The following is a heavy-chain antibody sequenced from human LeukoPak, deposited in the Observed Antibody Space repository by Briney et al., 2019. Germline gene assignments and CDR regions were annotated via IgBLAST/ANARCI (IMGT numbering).Heavy chain of an antibody. Sequence: GGSLRLSCAASGFTFSSYAMSWVRQAPGKGLEWVSAISGSGGSTYYADSVKGRFTISRDNSKNTLYLQMNSLRAEDTAVYYCAKVFKVDVGATGYFGYWGQGTLVTVSS. CDR2: ISGSGGST. J-gene: IGHJ4*02. CDR1: GFTFSSYA. V-gene: IGHV3-23*01. D-gene: IGHD1-26*01. CDR3: AKVFKVDVGATGYFGY.